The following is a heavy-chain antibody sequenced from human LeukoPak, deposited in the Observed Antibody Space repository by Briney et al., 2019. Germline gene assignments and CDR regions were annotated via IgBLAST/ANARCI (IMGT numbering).Heavy chain of an antibody. D-gene: IGHD4-23*01. V-gene: IGHV1-8*03. Sequence: SASVKVSSKASGYTFTSYDINWVRQAPGQGLEWMGWMNTNSGNTGYAQKLQGRVTITRNTSRTTAHMELSRLRYEDTAVYYCARVGDYGSNPDAFDIWGQGTMVTVSS. CDR2: MNTNSGNT. J-gene: IGHJ3*02. CDR3: ARVGDYGSNPDAFDI. CDR1: GYTFTSYD.